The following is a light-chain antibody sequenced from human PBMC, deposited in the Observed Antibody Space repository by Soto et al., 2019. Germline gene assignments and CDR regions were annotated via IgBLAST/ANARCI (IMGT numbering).Light chain of an antibody. J-gene: IGLJ3*02. CDR2: NNY. Sequence: QSVLTQPPSVSGTPGQRVTISCSGSSSNIGRYAVNWYQQLPGTAPKLLMYNNYQRPSGVPDRFSGYKSGTSASLAISGLQSEDEADYYCAVWDDSLNGRVFGGGTKLTVL. V-gene: IGLV1-44*01. CDR1: SSNIGRYA. CDR3: AVWDDSLNGRV.